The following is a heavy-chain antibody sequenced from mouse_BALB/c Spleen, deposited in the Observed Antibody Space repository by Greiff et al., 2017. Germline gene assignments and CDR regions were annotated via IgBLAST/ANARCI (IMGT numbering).Heavy chain of an antibody. CDR3: AFYYGSSYDYAMDY. D-gene: IGHD1-1*01. J-gene: IGHJ4*01. CDR1: GYTFTSYW. CDR2: IYPGDGDT. V-gene: IGHV1-87*01. Sequence: VQLQQSGAELARPGASVKLSCKASGYTFTSYWMQWVKQRPGQGLEWIGAIYPGDGDTRYTQKFKGKATLTADKSSSTAYMQLSSLASEDSAVYYCAFYYGSSYDYAMDYWGQGTSVTVSS.